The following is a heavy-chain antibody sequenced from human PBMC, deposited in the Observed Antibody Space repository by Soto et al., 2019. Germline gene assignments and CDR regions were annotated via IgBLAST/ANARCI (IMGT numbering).Heavy chain of an antibody. V-gene: IGHV3-49*03. CDR2: IRSKGYGGTK. Sequence: GGSLRLSCTASGFTFGDYAMSWFRQAPGKGLEWVGFIRSKGYGGTKEYSASGKGRFTISRDDNKSIAHLQINSLKTEEKAVYYCTTCGYSGGWYLFDYWGQGTLVTVSS. CDR3: TTCGYSGGWYLFDY. D-gene: IGHD6-19*01. J-gene: IGHJ4*02. CDR1: GFTFGDYA.